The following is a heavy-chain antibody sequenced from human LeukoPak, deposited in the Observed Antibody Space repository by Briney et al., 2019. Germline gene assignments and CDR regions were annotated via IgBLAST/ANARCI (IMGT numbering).Heavy chain of an antibody. CDR2: TYYRSKWYN. J-gene: IGHJ6*02. Sequence: SQTLSLTCAISGDSFSSNSAAWNWIRQSPSRGLEWLGRTYYRSKWYNDYAVSVKSRITINPDTSKNQFSLQLNSVTPEDTAVYYCARDVYSSGWYPRPHYGMDVWGQGTTVTVSS. D-gene: IGHD6-19*01. CDR3: ARDVYSSGWYPRPHYGMDV. V-gene: IGHV6-1*01. CDR1: GDSFSSNSAA.